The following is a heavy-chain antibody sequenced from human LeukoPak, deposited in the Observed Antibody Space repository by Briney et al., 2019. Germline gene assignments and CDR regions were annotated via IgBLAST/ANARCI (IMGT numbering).Heavy chain of an antibody. CDR3: AKGARRFLEWLLDYYYYMDV. J-gene: IGHJ6*03. CDR2: VSGSGGST. CDR1: GFTFSSYA. V-gene: IGHV3-23*01. D-gene: IGHD3-3*01. Sequence: PGGSLRLSCAASGFTFSSYAMSWVRQAPGKGLEWVSAVSGSGGSTYYADSVKGRFTISRDNPKNTLYLQMNSLRAEDTAVYYCAKGARRFLEWLLDYYYYMDVWGKGTTVTVSS.